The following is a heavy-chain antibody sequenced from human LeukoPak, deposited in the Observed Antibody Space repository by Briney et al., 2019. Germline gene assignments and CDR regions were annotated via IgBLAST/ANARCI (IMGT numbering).Heavy chain of an antibody. J-gene: IGHJ4*02. Sequence: GASVKVSCKASGGTFSSYAISWVRQAPGQGLEWMGGIIPIFATANHAQKFQGRVTITADESTSTAYMELSSLRPEDTAVYYCARGPITTRSHFDYWGQGTLVTVSS. CDR1: GGTFSSYA. V-gene: IGHV1-69*13. CDR3: ARGPITTRSHFDY. D-gene: IGHD3-22*01. CDR2: IIPIFATA.